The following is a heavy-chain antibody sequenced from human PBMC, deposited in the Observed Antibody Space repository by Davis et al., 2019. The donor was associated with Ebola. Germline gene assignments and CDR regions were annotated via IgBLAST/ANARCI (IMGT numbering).Heavy chain of an antibody. CDR2: IKQDGSEK. D-gene: IGHD6-19*01. CDR1: GFTFSSYW. CDR3: AKDIAVAVRGYGMDV. J-gene: IGHJ6*02. Sequence: GESLKISCAASGFTFSSYWMSWVRQAPGKGLEWVANIKQDGSEKYYVDSVKGRFTISRDNAKNSLYLQMNSLRAEDTAVYYCAKDIAVAVRGYGMDVWGQGTTVTVSS. V-gene: IGHV3-7*03.